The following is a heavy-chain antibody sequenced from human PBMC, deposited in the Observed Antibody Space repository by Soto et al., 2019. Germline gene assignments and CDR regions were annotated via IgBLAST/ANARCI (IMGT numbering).Heavy chain of an antibody. J-gene: IGHJ6*02. CDR3: ARESEGGYSYGYHYYGMDV. D-gene: IGHD5-18*01. Sequence: PSETLSLTCTVSGGSISSYYWSWIRQPPGKGLEWIGYIYYSGSTNYNPSLKSRVTISVDTSKNQFSLKLSSVTAADTAVYYCARESEGGYSYGYHYYGMDVWGQGTTVTVSS. CDR2: IYYSGST. CDR1: GGSISSYY. V-gene: IGHV4-59*01.